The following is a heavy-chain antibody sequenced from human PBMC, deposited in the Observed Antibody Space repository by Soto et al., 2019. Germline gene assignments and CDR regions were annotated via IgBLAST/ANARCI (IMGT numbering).Heavy chain of an antibody. V-gene: IGHV3-53*01. CDR1: GFTVGSNY. J-gene: IGHJ6*02. CDR2: IYSEGTP. CDR3: ARSTYYDILTGSYYYYAMDV. D-gene: IGHD3-9*01. Sequence: EVQLVESGGGLTRPGVSLRLSCAASGFTVGSNYMSWVRQAPGKGLEWVSVIYSEGTPYYADSVKGRFTISRENSNNTLYLHMNNLRAEYTAVYYCARSTYYDILTGSYYYYAMDVWGQGTTVTVSS.